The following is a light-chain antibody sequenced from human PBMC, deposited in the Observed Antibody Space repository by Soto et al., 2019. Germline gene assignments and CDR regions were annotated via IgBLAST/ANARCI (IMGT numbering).Light chain of an antibody. CDR2: DTS. J-gene: IGKJ1*01. V-gene: IGKV3-15*01. CDR1: QSVSSS. CDR3: QQYNSYSRT. Sequence: EIVVTQSPATLSVSPGERVTLSCRASQSVSSSLAWYQQRPGQAPRLLIYDTSTRAAGIAARFSGSGSGTEFTLTISSLQPDDFATYYCQQYNSYSRTFGQGTKGDIK.